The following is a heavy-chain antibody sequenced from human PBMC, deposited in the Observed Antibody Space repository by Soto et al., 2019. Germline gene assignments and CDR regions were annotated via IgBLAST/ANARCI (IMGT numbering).Heavy chain of an antibody. CDR3: ARGRGYCSSTSCYFNWFGP. CDR2: IYYSGST. CDR1: GGSISSYY. V-gene: IGHV4-59*01. Sequence: PSETLSLTCTASGGSISSYYWSWIRQPPGKGLEWIGYIYYSGSTNYNPSLKSRVTISVDTSKNQFSLKLSSVTAADTAVYYCARGRGYCSSTSCYFNWFGPWGQGTLVTVSS. J-gene: IGHJ5*02. D-gene: IGHD2-2*01.